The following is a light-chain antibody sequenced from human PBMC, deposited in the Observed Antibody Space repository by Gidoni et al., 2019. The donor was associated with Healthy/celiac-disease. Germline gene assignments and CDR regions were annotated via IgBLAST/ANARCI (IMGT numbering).Light chain of an antibody. Sequence: SSELTQDPAVSGALGQTVRITCQGDSLRSYYASWYQQKPGQAPVLVIYGKNNRPSGIPGRFSGSSSGNTASLTITGAQAEDEADYYCNSRDSSGNHVVFGGGTKLTVL. J-gene: IGLJ2*01. CDR2: GKN. CDR1: SLRSYY. CDR3: NSRDSSGNHVV. V-gene: IGLV3-19*01.